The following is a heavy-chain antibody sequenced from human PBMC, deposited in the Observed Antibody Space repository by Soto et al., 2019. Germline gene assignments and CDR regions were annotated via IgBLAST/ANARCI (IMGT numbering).Heavy chain of an antibody. V-gene: IGHV3-23*01. D-gene: IGHD6-13*01. CDR2: ISETGDGT. J-gene: IGHJ4*02. CDR3: AKEGSSRRFDFDY. Sequence: EVQLLESGGGLQQPGGSLRLSCTASGFTFSSCAMSWVRQAPGKGLEWVSGISETGDGTYYADTVEGRFTISRDNFKNTLKLEMNSLRADDTAVYYCAKEGSSRRFDFDYWGQGILVTVSS. CDR1: GFTFSSCA.